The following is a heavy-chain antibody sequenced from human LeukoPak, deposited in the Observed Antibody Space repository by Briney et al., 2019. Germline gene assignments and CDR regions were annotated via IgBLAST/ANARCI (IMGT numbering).Heavy chain of an antibody. J-gene: IGHJ4*02. Sequence: ASVKVSCKASGYTFTSYGISWVRQAPGQGLEWMGWTSAHNDDTNYAEALQGRLTMTTDISTSTAYMELTSLRSDDTAVYYCARDWDSRNDYFDPWGQGTLVVVSS. V-gene: IGHV1-18*01. CDR2: TSAHNDDT. D-gene: IGHD1-1*01. CDR3: ARDWDSRNDYFDP. CDR1: GYTFTSYG.